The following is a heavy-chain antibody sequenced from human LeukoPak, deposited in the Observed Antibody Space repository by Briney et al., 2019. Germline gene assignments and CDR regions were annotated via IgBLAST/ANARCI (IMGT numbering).Heavy chain of an antibody. CDR3: ASGIRERYFDWLPLEY. J-gene: IGHJ4*02. Sequence: SQTLSLTCTVSGGSISSGDYYWSWIRQPPGKGLEWIGYIYYSGSTYYNPSLKSRVTISVDTSKNQFSLKLSSVTAADMAVYYCASGIRERYFDWLPLEYWGQGTLVTVSS. CDR2: IYYSGST. D-gene: IGHD3-9*01. CDR1: GGSISSGDYY. V-gene: IGHV4-30-4*01.